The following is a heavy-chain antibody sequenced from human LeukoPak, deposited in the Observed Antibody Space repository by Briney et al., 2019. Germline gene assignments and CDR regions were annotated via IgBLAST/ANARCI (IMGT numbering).Heavy chain of an antibody. CDR2: ISPDGNRE. Sequence: GGSLRLSCAASGLTFSSYWMTWVRQGPGKGLEWVATISPDGNRENYVDSVKGRFGISRDNAKNSLFLQMRSLRAEDTAMYYCASTFPYCSSGTCALGGQGTLVTVSS. CDR1: GLTFSSYW. D-gene: IGHD2-15*01. J-gene: IGHJ4*02. CDR3: ASTFPYCSSGTCAL. V-gene: IGHV3-7*01.